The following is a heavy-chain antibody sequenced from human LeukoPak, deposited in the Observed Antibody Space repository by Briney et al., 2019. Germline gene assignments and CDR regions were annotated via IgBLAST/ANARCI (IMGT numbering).Heavy chain of an antibody. D-gene: IGHD1-7*01. Sequence: GGSLRLSCAASGFTFTSYSMNWVRQAPGKGLEWVSSISSSSSYIYYADSVKGRLTISRDNDKDSLYLQMNSLRAEDTAVYCCARENYPFDYWGQGTLVTVSS. CDR2: ISSSSSYI. CDR3: ARENYPFDY. CDR1: GFTFTSYS. V-gene: IGHV3-21*01. J-gene: IGHJ4*02.